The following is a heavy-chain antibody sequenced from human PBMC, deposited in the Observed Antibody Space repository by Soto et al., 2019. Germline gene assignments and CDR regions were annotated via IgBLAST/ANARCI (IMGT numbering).Heavy chain of an antibody. J-gene: IGHJ4*02. D-gene: IGHD3-16*01. CDR1: GERLDSSW. CDR2: VYPSDSEV. CDR3: TKGATSPFEC. Sequence: ESLVVSWQGSGERLDSSWILWVRQMPGKGLEWLGNVYPSDSEVRYSPSFEGRVTISADNSINTAYLHLLNLKASDTAIDYCTKGATSPFECWGQGTRVTVSA. V-gene: IGHV5-51*01.